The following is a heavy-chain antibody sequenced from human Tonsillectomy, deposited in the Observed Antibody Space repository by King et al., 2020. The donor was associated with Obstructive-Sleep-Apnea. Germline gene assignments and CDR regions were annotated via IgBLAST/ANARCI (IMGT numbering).Heavy chain of an antibody. D-gene: IGHD3-10*01. CDR2: IYYSGST. CDR1: GGSISSDGYY. V-gene: IGHV4-31*03. Sequence: VQLQESGPGLVKPSQTLSLTCIVSGGSISSDGYYWSWIRQHPGKGLVWIAYIYYSGSTYYNPSLKCRVTISVDTSKNQLSLKLSSMTAADTAVYYCARGSPYYFDYWGQGTLVTVSS. J-gene: IGHJ4*02. CDR3: ARGSPYYFDY.